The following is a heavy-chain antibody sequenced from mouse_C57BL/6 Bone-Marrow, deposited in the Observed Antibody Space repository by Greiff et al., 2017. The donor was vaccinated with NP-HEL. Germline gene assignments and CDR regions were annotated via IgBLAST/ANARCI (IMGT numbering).Heavy chain of an antibody. Sequence: QVQLQQPGAELVRPGTSVKLSCKASGYTFTSYWMHWVKQRPGQGLEWIGVIDPSDSYTNYNQKFKGKATLTVDTSSSTAYMQLSSLTSEESAVYYCAAGAYGYDDAMDYWGQGTSVTVSS. CDR3: AAGAYGYDDAMDY. V-gene: IGHV1-59*01. J-gene: IGHJ4*01. CDR1: GYTFTSYW. D-gene: IGHD2-2*01. CDR2: IDPSDSYT.